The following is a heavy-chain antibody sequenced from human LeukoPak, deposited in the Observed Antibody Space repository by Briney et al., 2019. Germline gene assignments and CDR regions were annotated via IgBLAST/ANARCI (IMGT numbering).Heavy chain of an antibody. Sequence: PGGSLRLSCAASGFTFSNYKINWVRQAPGRGLERVSYISSTSSTIYYADSVKGRFTISRDNAKNSLYLQMHSLRAEDTAVYYCARDSVPTYSGSYFSAFDIWGQGTMVSVSS. V-gene: IGHV3-48*01. D-gene: IGHD1-26*01. CDR2: ISSTSSTI. CDR1: GFTFSNYK. CDR3: ARDSVPTYSGSYFSAFDI. J-gene: IGHJ3*02.